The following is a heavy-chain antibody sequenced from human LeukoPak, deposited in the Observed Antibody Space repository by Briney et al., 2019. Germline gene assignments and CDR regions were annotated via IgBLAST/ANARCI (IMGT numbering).Heavy chain of an antibody. CDR3: KSGGAAPGSFDY. J-gene: IGHJ4*02. CDR1: GFTFSSYW. Sequence: GGSLRLSCAASGFTFSSYWMSWTRQAPGKGLEWVANIKYDGNEEYYVDSVKGRFTISRDNTKNSLYLQLNSLRVEDTAVYYCKSGGAAPGSFDYRGQGTLVTVSP. V-gene: IGHV3-7*01. D-gene: IGHD1-1*01. CDR2: IKYDGNEE.